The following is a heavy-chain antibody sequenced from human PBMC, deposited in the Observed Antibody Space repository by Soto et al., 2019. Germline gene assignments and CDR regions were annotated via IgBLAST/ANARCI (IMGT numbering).Heavy chain of an antibody. Sequence: GGSLRLSCAAFGLTVSGKKYVAWVRQAPGKGLEWISALYDVDGTYYADSVKGRFTTSTDSSKTTVYLQMNGLRPDDTAVYYCASWHEREHAYDVWGRGTTVTVSS. D-gene: IGHD1-1*01. CDR2: LYDVDGT. J-gene: IGHJ3*01. V-gene: IGHV3-53*01. CDR3: ASWHEREHAYDV. CDR1: GLTVSGKKY.